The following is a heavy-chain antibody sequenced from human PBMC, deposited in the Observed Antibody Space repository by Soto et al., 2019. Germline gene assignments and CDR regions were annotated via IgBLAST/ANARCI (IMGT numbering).Heavy chain of an antibody. CDR1: GFTFSSYS. CDR2: ISSSSSYI. CDR3: AREAAAGTVDY. V-gene: IGHV3-21*01. J-gene: IGHJ4*02. Sequence: GGSLRLSCAASGFTFSSYSMNWVRQAPGKGLEWVSSISSSSSYIYYADSVKGRFTISRDNAKNTLYLQMNSLRAEDTAVYYCAREAAAGTVDYWGQGTLVTVSS. D-gene: IGHD6-13*01.